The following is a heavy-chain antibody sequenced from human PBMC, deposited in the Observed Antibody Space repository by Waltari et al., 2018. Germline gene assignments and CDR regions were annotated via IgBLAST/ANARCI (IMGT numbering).Heavy chain of an antibody. Sequence: QVQLVESGGGVVQPGRSLRLSCEASEFTFSSYALHWVRQAPGKELEWVAFISYNARNIYYVDSVKGRFTISRDNSKKTLYLQMNSLRAEDTAVYYCARDYCDRTNCHGMDVWGQGTTVTVSS. CDR2: ISYNARNI. CDR3: ARDYCDRTNCHGMDV. V-gene: IGHV3-30*04. J-gene: IGHJ6*02. D-gene: IGHD3-22*01. CDR1: EFTFSSYA.